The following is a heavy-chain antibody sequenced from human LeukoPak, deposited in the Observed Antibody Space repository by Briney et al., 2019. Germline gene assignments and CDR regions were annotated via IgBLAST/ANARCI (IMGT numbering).Heavy chain of an antibody. V-gene: IGHV4-39*01. Sequence: PSETLSLTCTVSGGSISSSSYYWGWIRQPPGKGLEWIGSIYYSGSTYYNPSLKSRVTISVDTSKNQFSLKLSSVTAADTAVYYCATRRRYCSSTSCYYYYYGMDVWGKGTTVTVSS. CDR2: IYYSGST. CDR1: GGSISSSSYY. D-gene: IGHD2-2*01. CDR3: ATRRRYCSSTSCYYYYYGMDV. J-gene: IGHJ6*04.